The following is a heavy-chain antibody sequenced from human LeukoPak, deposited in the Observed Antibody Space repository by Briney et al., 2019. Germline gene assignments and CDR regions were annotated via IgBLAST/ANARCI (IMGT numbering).Heavy chain of an antibody. J-gene: IGHJ4*02. D-gene: IGHD3-22*01. Sequence: GGSLRLSCAASGFTFSSYSMNWVRQAPGKGLEWVSAMSGSGGYTYYADSVKGRFTISRDNSKNTLYLQMNSLRAEDTAVYYCPLQWDDSSGYFHYWGQGTLVTVSS. CDR2: MSGSGGYT. CDR1: GFTFSSYS. V-gene: IGHV3-23*01. CDR3: PLQWDDSSGYFHY.